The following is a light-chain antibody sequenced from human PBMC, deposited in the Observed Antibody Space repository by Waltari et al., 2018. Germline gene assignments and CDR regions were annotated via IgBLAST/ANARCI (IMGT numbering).Light chain of an antibody. V-gene: IGLV2-14*01. CDR2: EVT. CDR3: TSYTTSVTWV. J-gene: IGLJ3*02. CDR1: SSDIGGHNY. Sequence: QSALTQPASVSGSPGQSITISCTGTSSDIGGHNYVSWYQQHPGKAPKHVIFEVTTRPSGVSNRFSGSKSGNTASLTISGLQAEDEADYYCTSYTTSVTWVFGGGTKVTVL.